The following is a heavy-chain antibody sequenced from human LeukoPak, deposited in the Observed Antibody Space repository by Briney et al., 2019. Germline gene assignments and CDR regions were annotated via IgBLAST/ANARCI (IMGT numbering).Heavy chain of an antibody. Sequence: PSQTLSLTCTVSGGSISSGSYYWSWIRQPAGKGLEWIGRIYTSGSTNYNPSLKSRVTISVDTSKNQFSLKLSSVTAADTAVYYCARDRGSVPIFGVVTDNWFDPWGQGTLVTVSS. CDR3: ARDRGSVPIFGVVTDNWFDP. CDR2: IYTSGST. J-gene: IGHJ5*02. D-gene: IGHD3-3*01. CDR1: GGSISSGSYY. V-gene: IGHV4-61*02.